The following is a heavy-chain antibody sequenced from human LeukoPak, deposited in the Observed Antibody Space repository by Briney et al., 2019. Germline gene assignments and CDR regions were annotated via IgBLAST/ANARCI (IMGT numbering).Heavy chain of an antibody. V-gene: IGHV1-46*01. Sequence: ASVKVSCKASGYTLTSYYMHWVRQAPGQGLEWMGIINPTVGDTIYAQKFQGRVTMTRDMSTSTVYMELSSLRSDDTAVYYCARCGFSSSWQGGWHAFDIWGQGTMVTVYS. CDR3: ARCGFSSSWQGGWHAFDI. D-gene: IGHD6-13*01. CDR1: GYTLTSYY. J-gene: IGHJ3*02. CDR2: INPTVGDT.